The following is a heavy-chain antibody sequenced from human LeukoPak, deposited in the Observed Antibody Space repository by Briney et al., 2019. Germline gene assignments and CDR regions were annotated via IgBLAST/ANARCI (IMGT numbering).Heavy chain of an antibody. D-gene: IGHD3-16*02. CDR1: GSTFSSYA. J-gene: IGHJ4*02. CDR2: ISGSGGST. V-gene: IGHV3-23*01. Sequence: GGSLRLSCAASGSTFSSYAMSWVRQAPGKGLEWVSGISGSGGSTYYADSVKGRFTISRDNAKNSLFLQMNSLRAEDSAVYYCARAGRDLSFDYWGQGTLVTVSS. CDR3: ARAGRDLSFDY.